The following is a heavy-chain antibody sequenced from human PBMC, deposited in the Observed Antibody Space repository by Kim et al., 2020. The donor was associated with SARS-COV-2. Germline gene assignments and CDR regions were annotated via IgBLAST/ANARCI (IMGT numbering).Heavy chain of an antibody. CDR2: FDPEDGET. CDR1: GHTVIEFS. V-gene: IGHV1-24*01. CDR3: ATLPPCNRTTCNRSYFDY. J-gene: IGHJ4*02. Sequence: ASVKVSCKVSGHTVIEFSIHWVRQAPGKGLEWVGGFDPEDGETVYAQTFQGRVTMTEDASTDTAYMDLRSLRSEDTAVYYCATLPPCNRTTCNRSYFDYWGQGTLLTVSS. D-gene: IGHD1-1*01.